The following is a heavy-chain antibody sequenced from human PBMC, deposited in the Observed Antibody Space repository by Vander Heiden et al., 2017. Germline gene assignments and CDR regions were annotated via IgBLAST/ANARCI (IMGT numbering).Heavy chain of an antibody. CDR2: IIPIFGTA. Sequence: QVQPVQPGAEVKKPGSSVTVSCKASGGTLSSYAISWVRQAPGQGLEWRGGIIPIFGTANYEQKFKGRGTITADESTSTAYMELSSLRSEDTAVYYCAREGSGSYYTSWFDPWGQGTLVTVSS. CDR1: GGTLSSYA. V-gene: IGHV1-69*01. D-gene: IGHD3-10*01. J-gene: IGHJ5*02. CDR3: AREGSGSYYTSWFDP.